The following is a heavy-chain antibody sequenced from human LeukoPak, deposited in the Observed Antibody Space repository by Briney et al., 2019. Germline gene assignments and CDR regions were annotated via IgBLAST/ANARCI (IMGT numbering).Heavy chain of an antibody. J-gene: IGHJ4*02. CDR2: INHSGST. CDR3: ARNVASGQWLVPYYFDY. D-gene: IGHD6-19*01. V-gene: IGHV4-34*01. CDR1: GGPFSGYY. Sequence: SETLSLTCAVYGGPFSGYYWSWIRQPPGKGLEWIGEINHSGSTNYNPSLKSRVTISVDTSKNQFSLKLSSVTAADTAVYYCARNVASGQWLVPYYFDYWGQGTLVTVSS.